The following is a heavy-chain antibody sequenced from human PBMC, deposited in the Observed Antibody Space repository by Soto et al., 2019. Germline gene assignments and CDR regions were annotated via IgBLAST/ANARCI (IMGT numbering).Heavy chain of an antibody. V-gene: IGHV4-30-2*01. CDR3: ARGPPVLGRWFDP. J-gene: IGHJ5*02. CDR2: IYHSGST. D-gene: IGHD2-8*01. CDR1: GGSISSGGYS. Sequence: PSETLSLTCAVSGGSISSGGYSWSWIRQPPGKGLEWIGYIYHSGSTYYNPSLKSRVTISVDRSKNQFSLKLSSVTAADTAVYYCARGPPVLGRWFDPWGQGTLVTVSS.